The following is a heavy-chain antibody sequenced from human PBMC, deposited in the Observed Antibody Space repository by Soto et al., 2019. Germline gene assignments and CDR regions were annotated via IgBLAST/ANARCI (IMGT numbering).Heavy chain of an antibody. J-gene: IGHJ4*02. CDR2: INQDGSGT. V-gene: IGHV3-7*03. Sequence: GVWLRRSCAASEFTFSHYWMSWVRQAPGKGLEWVANINQDGSGTWYVDSVKGRFTVSRDNAKNSLYLQMDSLRAEDTAVYYCARAGSIGSVDCWGQGTLVTVCS. CDR3: ARAGSIGSVDC. D-gene: IGHD6-19*01. CDR1: EFTFSHYW.